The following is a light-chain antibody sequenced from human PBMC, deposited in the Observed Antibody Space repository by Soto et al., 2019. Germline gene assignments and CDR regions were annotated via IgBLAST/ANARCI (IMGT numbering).Light chain of an antibody. V-gene: IGLV2-14*01. CDR2: DVS. CDR3: SSYTSSSTLV. Sequence: QSVLTQPASVSVSPGQSITISCTGTSSDVGDYNYVSWYQQHPGKAPKVMIYDVSNRPSGVSNRFSGSKSGNTASLTISGLQAEDEADYHCSSYTSSSTLVFGTGTKVTVL. CDR1: SSDVGDYNY. J-gene: IGLJ1*01.